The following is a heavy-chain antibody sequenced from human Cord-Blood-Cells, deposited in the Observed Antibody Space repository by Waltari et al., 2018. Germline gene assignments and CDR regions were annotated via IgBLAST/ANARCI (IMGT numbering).Heavy chain of an antibody. CDR2: INHSGST. Sequence: QVQLQQWGAGLLKPSETLSLTCAVYGGSFSGYYWSWIRQPPGKGLEWIGEINHSGSTNYNPSLKSRVTISVDTSKNQFSLKLSSVTAADTAVYYCARVKGPGVDAFDIWGQGTMVTVSS. V-gene: IGHV4-34*01. CDR3: ARVKGPGVDAFDI. J-gene: IGHJ3*02. CDR1: GGSFSGYY. D-gene: IGHD7-27*01.